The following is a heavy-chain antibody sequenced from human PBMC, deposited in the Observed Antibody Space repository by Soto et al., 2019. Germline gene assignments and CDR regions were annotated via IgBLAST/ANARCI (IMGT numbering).Heavy chain of an antibody. D-gene: IGHD3-10*01. V-gene: IGHV3-33*01. Sequence: QVQLVESGGGVVQPGRSLRLSCVASGFIFSSYGMHWVRQAPGKGLEWVAVIWYDGSKKYYADSVEGRFTISRDSSKNTGYLQMNSLRAEDTAIYYCARVNGGEGYYGGRLDYWGQGIQVTVSS. J-gene: IGHJ4*02. CDR3: ARVNGGEGYYGGRLDY. CDR1: GFIFSSYG. CDR2: IWYDGSKK.